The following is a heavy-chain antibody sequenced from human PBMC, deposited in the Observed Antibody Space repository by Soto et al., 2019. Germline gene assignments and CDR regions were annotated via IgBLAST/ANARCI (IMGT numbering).Heavy chain of an antibody. CDR1: GYTFTTYP. Sequence: ASVKVSCKAFGYTFTTYPVQWVRQAPGQRLEWMGWINTGKGDAKYSQKFQGRVTLTRDTSANTAYLELRSLTSEDTAVYYCAREIALAGTSGLSGDFYGMDVWGQGTTVTVSS. V-gene: IGHV1-3*04. J-gene: IGHJ6*02. D-gene: IGHD6-19*01. CDR3: AREIALAGTSGLSGDFYGMDV. CDR2: INTGKGDA.